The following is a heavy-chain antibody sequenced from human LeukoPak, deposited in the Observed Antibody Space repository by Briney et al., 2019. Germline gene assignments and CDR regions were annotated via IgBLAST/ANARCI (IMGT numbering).Heavy chain of an antibody. CDR3: ARGYGSAYYYYGMDV. D-gene: IGHD3-10*01. V-gene: IGHV4-34*01. CDR1: GGSFSGYY. Sequence: SETLSLTCAVYGGSFSGYYWSWIRQPPGKGLEWIGEINHSGSTNYNPSLKSRVTISVDTSKNQFSLKLSSVTAADTAVYYCARGYGSAYYYYGMDVWGQGTTVTVSS. J-gene: IGHJ6*02. CDR2: INHSGST.